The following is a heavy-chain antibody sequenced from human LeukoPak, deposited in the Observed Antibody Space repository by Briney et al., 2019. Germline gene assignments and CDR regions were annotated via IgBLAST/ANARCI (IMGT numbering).Heavy chain of an antibody. CDR1: GGSISSYY. V-gene: IGHV4-59*01. CDR2: IYYSGST. CDR3: ARGGYYDKEAFDI. J-gene: IGHJ3*02. D-gene: IGHD3-22*01. Sequence: SETLSLTCTVSGGSISSYYWSWIRQPPGKGLEWIGYIYYSGSTNYNPSLKSRVTISVDTSKNQFSLKLSSVTAAYTAVYYCARGGYYDKEAFDIWGQGTMVTVSS.